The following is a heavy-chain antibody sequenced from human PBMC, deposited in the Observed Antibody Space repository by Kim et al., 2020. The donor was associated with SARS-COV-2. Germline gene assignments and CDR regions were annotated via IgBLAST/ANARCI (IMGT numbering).Heavy chain of an antibody. V-gene: IGHV1-69*13. CDR2: IIPIFGTA. J-gene: IGHJ6*02. D-gene: IGHD5-18*01. CDR1: GGTFSSYA. CDR3: ARDKQLWHLPDYYYGMDV. Sequence: SVKVSCKASGGTFSSYAISWVRQAPGQGLEWMGGIIPIFGTANYAQKFQGRVTITADESTSTAYMELSSLRSEDTAVYYCARDKQLWHLPDYYYGMDVWDQGTTVTVSS.